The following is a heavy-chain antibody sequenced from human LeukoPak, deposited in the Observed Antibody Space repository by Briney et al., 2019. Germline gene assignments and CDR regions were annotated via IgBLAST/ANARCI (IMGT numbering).Heavy chain of an antibody. D-gene: IGHD2-15*01. CDR2: INPNSGGT. CDR3: AKDGYCSGGTCYYLLFDF. CDR1: GYTFTGSY. V-gene: IGHV1-2*02. Sequence: ASAKVSCKALGYTFTGSYMHWLRQAPGQGLEWMGWINPNSGGTKYAQSFQGRVTMTRDTAISTAYMELSRLTSDDTAVYYCAKDGYCSGGTCYYLLFDFWGQGSLVTVSS. J-gene: IGHJ4*02.